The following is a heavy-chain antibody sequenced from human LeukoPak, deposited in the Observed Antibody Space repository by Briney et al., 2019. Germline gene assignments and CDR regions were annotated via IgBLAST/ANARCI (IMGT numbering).Heavy chain of an antibody. D-gene: IGHD2-21*01. Sequence: SLRLSCTASGFRFEDYAMHWVRQAPGKGLEWVSGISWNSRSFGYGDSVKGRFSVSRDNAKNSLYLQMNSLTTEDTALYYCAKGTESNGHFYGGYSDHWGQGTRVTVSS. J-gene: IGHJ4*02. CDR2: ISWNSRSF. CDR3: AKGTESNGHFYGGYSDH. V-gene: IGHV3-9*01. CDR1: GFRFEDYA.